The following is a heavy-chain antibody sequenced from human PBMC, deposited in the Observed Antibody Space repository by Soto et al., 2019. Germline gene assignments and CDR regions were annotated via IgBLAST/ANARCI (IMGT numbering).Heavy chain of an antibody. Sequence: SETLSLTCTFSGGSISSGGYDWSWISQHPGKGLEWIGYIYYSGSTYYNPSLKSRVTISVDTSKNQFSLKLSSVTAADTAVYYCATGTGPSVYFDYWGQGTLVTVSS. CDR3: ATGTGPSVYFDY. CDR1: GGSISSGGYD. CDR2: IYYSGST. V-gene: IGHV4-31*03. D-gene: IGHD6-13*01. J-gene: IGHJ4*02.